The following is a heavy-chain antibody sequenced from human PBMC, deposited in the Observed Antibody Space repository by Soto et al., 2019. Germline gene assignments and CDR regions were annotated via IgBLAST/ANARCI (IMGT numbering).Heavy chain of an antibody. J-gene: IGHJ3*01. CDR1: GYIFTEYG. CDR3: ARVTLGD. CDR2: ISTDNGDT. Sequence: QVQLVQSGPEVKKPGASVKVSCKASGYIFTEYGLSWVRQAPGQGLEWLGWISTDNGDTNYAQRLRGRVSMTTDTSTSTAYMELRSLRSDDTATYYCARVTLGDCGQGTMVTVSS. V-gene: IGHV1-18*01.